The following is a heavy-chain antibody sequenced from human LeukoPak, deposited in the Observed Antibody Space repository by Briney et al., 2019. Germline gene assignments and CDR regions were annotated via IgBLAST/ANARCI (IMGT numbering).Heavy chain of an antibody. Sequence: SETLSLTCTVSGGSISSGDYYWSWIRQPPGKGLGWIGYIYYSGSTYYNPSLKSRVTISVDTSKNQFFLKLSSVTAADTAVYYCARDRSVAALWGHMGLDYWGQGTLVTVSS. CDR3: ARDRSVAALWGHMGLDY. V-gene: IGHV4-30-4*08. CDR2: IYYSGST. D-gene: IGHD6-19*01. CDR1: GGSISSGDYY. J-gene: IGHJ4*02.